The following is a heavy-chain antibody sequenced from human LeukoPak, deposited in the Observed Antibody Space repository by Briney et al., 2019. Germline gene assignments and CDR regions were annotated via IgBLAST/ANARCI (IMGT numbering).Heavy chain of an antibody. Sequence: ASVTVSCKTSGYMVSDYYMHWVRQAPGQGLEWMGWIRGDTGDTDSPQKFQGRATMTRDTSTNTAYMELRRLRYDDTAIYFCARVRGNSCDYWGQGTLVTVSS. CDR1: GYMVSDYY. CDR3: ARVRGNSCDY. V-gene: IGHV1-2*02. CDR2: IRGDTGDT. J-gene: IGHJ4*02. D-gene: IGHD6-13*01.